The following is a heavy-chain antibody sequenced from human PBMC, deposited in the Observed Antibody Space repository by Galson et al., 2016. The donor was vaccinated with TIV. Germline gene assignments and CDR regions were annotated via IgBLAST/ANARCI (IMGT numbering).Heavy chain of an antibody. Sequence: SLRLSCAASGFTFSDYGMHWVRQAPGKGLEWVAFIQYDGHNKYYADSVKGRVTISRDNFKNTDVLQMNSLRAEDTDVYYCANRGLKVYVTNYYYYMDVWGKGTTVTVSS. CDR3: ANRGLKVYVTNYYYYMDV. D-gene: IGHD2-8*01. CDR1: GFTFSDYG. V-gene: IGHV3-30*02. CDR2: IQYDGHNK. J-gene: IGHJ6*03.